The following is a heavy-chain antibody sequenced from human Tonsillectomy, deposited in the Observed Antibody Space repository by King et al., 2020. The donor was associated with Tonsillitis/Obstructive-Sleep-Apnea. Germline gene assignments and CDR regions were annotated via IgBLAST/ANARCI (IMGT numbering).Heavy chain of an antibody. D-gene: IGHD6-13*01. J-gene: IGHJ6*02. CDR2: TYYRSKWYN. Sequence: VQLQQSGPGLVKPSQTLSLTCAISGDSVSSNSVAWNWIRQSPSRGLEWLGRTYYRSKWYNDYAGSVRRRITINPDTSKNQFSLRLNSVTPDDTAVYYCARVEGKEQLITDYYYGMDVWGQGTSVTVSS. CDR3: ARVEGKEQLITDYYYGMDV. CDR1: GDSVSSNSVA. V-gene: IGHV6-1*01.